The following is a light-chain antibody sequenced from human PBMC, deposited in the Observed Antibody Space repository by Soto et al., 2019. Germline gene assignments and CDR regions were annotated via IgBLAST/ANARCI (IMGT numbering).Light chain of an antibody. CDR3: QSSDSSLSGFYV. V-gene: IGLV1-40*01. J-gene: IGLJ1*01. CDR2: GNS. CDR1: SSNIGAGYD. Sequence: QSVLTQPPSVSGAPGQRVTISCTGSSSNIGAGYDVHWYQQLPGTAPKLLIYGNSNRPSGVPDRFSGSKSGTSASLAITGLLAEDEADDYCQSSDSSLSGFYVFGAGTKLTVL.